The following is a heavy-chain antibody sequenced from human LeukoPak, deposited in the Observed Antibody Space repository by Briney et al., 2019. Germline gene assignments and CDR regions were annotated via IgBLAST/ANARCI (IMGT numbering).Heavy chain of an antibody. CDR2: ISSSGNI. CDR1: GLTLSCNS. V-gene: IGHV3-48*01. Sequence: GGSLRLSCAASGLTLSCNSMNWVRQAPGKGLEWLSYISSSGNIYYADSVKGRFTISRDNAKNSLYLQMNSLRAEDTAVYYCARDRRSYGSGWYYFDYWGQGTLVTVSS. CDR3: ARDRRSYGSGWYYFDY. J-gene: IGHJ4*02. D-gene: IGHD6-19*01.